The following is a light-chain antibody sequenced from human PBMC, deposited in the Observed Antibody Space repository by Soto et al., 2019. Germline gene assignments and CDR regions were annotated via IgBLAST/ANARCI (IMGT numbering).Light chain of an antibody. V-gene: IGLV1-44*01. Sequence: QLVLTQPPSASGTPGQTVTISCSGSSSNIGSLTVNWYQQLPGTAPKLLIYTNNQRPSGVPDRFSGSKSGTSASLAISGLQSEDEADYYCAAWDDSLTGRGVFGTGTKVTVL. CDR1: SSNIGSLT. CDR3: AAWDDSLTGRGV. J-gene: IGLJ1*01. CDR2: TNN.